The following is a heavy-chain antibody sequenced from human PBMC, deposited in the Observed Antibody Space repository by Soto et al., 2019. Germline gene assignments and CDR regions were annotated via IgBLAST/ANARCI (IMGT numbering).Heavy chain of an antibody. CDR1: GDTFNFYS. Sequence: SVKVSCKASGDTFNFYSINWVRQAPGLGLEWLGRVNPILSLSNYAQRFQGRVTMTADKSTSTAYMILNSLKSEDTAIYYCATSYGSGYRAFDYWG. CDR3: ATSYGSGYRAFDY. D-gene: IGHD3-10*01. V-gene: IGHV1-69*10. J-gene: IGHJ4*01. CDR2: VNPILSLS.